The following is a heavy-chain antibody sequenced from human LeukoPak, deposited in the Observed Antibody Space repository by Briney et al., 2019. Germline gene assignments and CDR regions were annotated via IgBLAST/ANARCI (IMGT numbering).Heavy chain of an antibody. D-gene: IGHD3-10*01. CDR2: IYYSGST. Sequence: SETLSLTCTVSGGSISSSSYYWGWIRQPPGKGLEWIGSIYYSGSTYYSPSLKSRVTISVDTSKNQFSLKLSSVTAADTAVYYCARPVASFGVLAFDIWGQGAMVTVSS. CDR1: GGSISSSSYY. V-gene: IGHV4-39*07. J-gene: IGHJ3*02. CDR3: ARPVASFGVLAFDI.